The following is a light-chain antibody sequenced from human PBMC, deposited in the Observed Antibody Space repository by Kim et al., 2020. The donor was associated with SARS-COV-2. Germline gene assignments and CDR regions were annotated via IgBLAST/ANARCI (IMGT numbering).Light chain of an antibody. CDR2: GAS. CDR3: QQYESWPLT. J-gene: IGKJ4*01. V-gene: IGKV3-15*01. CDR1: QSIDSN. Sequence: EMVMTQSPATLSVSPGESATLSCRASQSIDSNLAWYEQKPGQSPRLLIYGASTRATGVPARFSGSGSGTEFTLTISSLQSEDFAFYYCQQYESWPLTFGRDTEVE.